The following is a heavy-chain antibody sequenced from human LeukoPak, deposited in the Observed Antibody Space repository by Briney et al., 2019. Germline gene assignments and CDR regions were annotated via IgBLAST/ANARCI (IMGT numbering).Heavy chain of an antibody. CDR2: ISAYNGNT. V-gene: IGHV1-18*01. D-gene: IGHD4-23*01. Sequence: ASVKVSCKASGYTFTSYGISRVRQAPGQGLEWMGWISAYNGNTNYAQKLQGRVTMTTDTSTSTAYMELRSLRSDDTAVYYCAMTTVVTGHYYYYGMDVWGQGTTVTVSS. CDR1: GYTFTSYG. J-gene: IGHJ6*02. CDR3: AMTTVVTGHYYYYGMDV.